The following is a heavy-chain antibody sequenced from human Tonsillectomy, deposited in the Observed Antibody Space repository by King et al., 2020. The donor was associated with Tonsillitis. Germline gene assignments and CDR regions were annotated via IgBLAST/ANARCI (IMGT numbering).Heavy chain of an antibody. Sequence: QLQESGPGLVKPSETLSLTCTVSGGSISSSSYYWGWIRQPPGKGLEWIWSIYYSGSTYYNPSLKSRVTISVDTSKNQFSLKLSSVTAADTAVYYCASTLVVPAAKGFQDWGQGTLVTVSS. D-gene: IGHD2-2*01. CDR2: IYYSGST. CDR3: ASTLVVPAAKGFQD. J-gene: IGHJ1*01. CDR1: GGSISSSSYY. V-gene: IGHV4-39*01.